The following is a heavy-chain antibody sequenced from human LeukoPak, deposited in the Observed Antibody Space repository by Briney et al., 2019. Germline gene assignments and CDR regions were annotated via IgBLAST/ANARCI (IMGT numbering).Heavy chain of an antibody. D-gene: IGHD6-19*01. J-gene: IGHJ4*02. CDR1: GFTFSSYG. CDR2: IRYDGSNK. V-gene: IGHV3-30*02. CDR3: AKELSGGWPFDY. Sequence: GGSLRLSCAASGFTFSSYGMHWVRQAPGKGLEWVAFIRYDGSNKYYADSVKGRFTISRDNSKNTLFPQMNSLRAEDAAVYYCAKELSGGWPFDYWGQGALVTVSS.